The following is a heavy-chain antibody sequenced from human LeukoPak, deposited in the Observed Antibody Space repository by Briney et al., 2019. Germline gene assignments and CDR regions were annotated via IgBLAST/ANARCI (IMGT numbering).Heavy chain of an antibody. CDR3: ARLVVITTFDWFDP. CDR2: IYTSGST. D-gene: IGHD3-22*01. J-gene: IGHJ5*02. CDR1: GGSISSYY. V-gene: IGHV4-4*07. Sequence: ASETLSLACTVSGGSISSYYWSWIQQPAGKGLEWIGRIYTSGSTNYNPSLKSRVTMSVDTSKNQFSLKSTSVTAADTAVYYCARLVVITTFDWFDPWGQGTLVTVSS.